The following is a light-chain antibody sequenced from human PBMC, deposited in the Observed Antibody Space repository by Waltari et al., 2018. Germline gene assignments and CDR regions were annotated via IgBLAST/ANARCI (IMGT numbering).Light chain of an antibody. CDR1: SSDVGAFHY. CDR3: FSYAGSNNLV. CDR2: EVS. J-gene: IGLJ2*01. Sequence: QSALTQPPSASGSPGQSVTISCTGTSSDVGAFHYASWYQQHPDKAPQLMIFEVSQRPSGVPDRFSGSKSGNTASLTVSGLQAEDEADYYCFSYAGSNNLVFGGGTKLTVL. V-gene: IGLV2-8*01.